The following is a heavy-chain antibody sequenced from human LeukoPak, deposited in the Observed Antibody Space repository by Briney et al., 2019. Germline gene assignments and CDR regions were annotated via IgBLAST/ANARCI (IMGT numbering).Heavy chain of an antibody. CDR1: GGSIRSDY. CDR2: VYYTGST. J-gene: IGHJ3*01. CDR3: ARDRGVGGSAAIDAFDV. Sequence: PSESLSLTCTVPGGSIRSDYWSWIRQPPGKGLWWIGYVYYTGSTNYNPSLKSRVTISLDTSKNQSSLKLSSVTAADTAVYYCARDRGVGGSAAIDAFDVWGQGTMATVSS. V-gene: IGHV4-59*01. D-gene: IGHD3-10*01.